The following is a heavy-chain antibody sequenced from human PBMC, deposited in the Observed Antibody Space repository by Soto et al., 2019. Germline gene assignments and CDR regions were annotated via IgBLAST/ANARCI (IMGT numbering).Heavy chain of an antibody. D-gene: IGHD5-18*01. CDR2: ISHSGNT. CDR1: GGSISSSNW. V-gene: IGHV4-4*02. CDR3: ARDGVDTAMFNYAYFDY. Sequence: SETLSLTCAVSGGSISSSNWWSWGRQPPGKGLEWIGEISHSGNTNYNPSLKSRVTISVDKSKNQFSLRLSSVTAADTAVYYCARDGVDTAMFNYAYFDYWGQGTLITVSS. J-gene: IGHJ4*02.